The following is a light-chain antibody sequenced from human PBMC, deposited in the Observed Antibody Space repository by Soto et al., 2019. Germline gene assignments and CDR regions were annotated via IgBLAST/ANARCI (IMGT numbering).Light chain of an antibody. Sequence: DVVMTQSPLSLPVTLGQPASISCRSSQSLVYSDGNTYLNWCQQRPGQSPRRLIYKVSNRDSGVPDRFSGSGSGTDFTLKISRVEAEDVGVYDCMQGTHWPPWTFGQGTKVEIK. J-gene: IGKJ1*01. CDR2: KVS. V-gene: IGKV2-30*01. CDR3: MQGTHWPPWT. CDR1: QSLVYSDGNTY.